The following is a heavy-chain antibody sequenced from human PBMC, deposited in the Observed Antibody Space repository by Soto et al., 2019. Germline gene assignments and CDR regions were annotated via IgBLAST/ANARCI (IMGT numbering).Heavy chain of an antibody. CDR2: VSHDGRNT. Sequence: VQLVESGGGVVQPGRSLRLSCAASGFTFSDYAMHWVRQAPGKGLEWVAVVSHDGRNTHYADSVKGRFTISRDSSKNTVSXEMTSLRAEDTAVYYCAKGGRQWLVTSDFNYWGQGALVTVSS. D-gene: IGHD6-19*01. V-gene: IGHV3-30*18. CDR1: GFTFSDYA. J-gene: IGHJ4*02. CDR3: AKGGRQWLVTSDFNY.